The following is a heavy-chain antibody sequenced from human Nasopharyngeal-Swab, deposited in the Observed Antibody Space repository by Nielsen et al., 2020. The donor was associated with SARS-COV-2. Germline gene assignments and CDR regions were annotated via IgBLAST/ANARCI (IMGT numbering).Heavy chain of an antibody. V-gene: IGHV4-59*01. D-gene: IGHD4-17*01. CDR1: GGSISSYY. CDR3: ARDKGGDYDPSYAFDI. Sequence: ESLKISCTVSGGSISSYYWSWIRQPPGKGLEWIGYIYYSGSTNYNPSLKSRVTISVDTSKNQFSLKLSSVTAADTAVYYCARDKGGDYDPSYAFDIWGQGTMSPSLQ. J-gene: IGHJ3*02. CDR2: IYYSGST.